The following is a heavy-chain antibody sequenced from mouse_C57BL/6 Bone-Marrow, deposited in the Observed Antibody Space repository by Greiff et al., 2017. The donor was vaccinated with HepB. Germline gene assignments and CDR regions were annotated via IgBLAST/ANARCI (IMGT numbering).Heavy chain of an antibody. Sequence: EVQVVESGGGLVQPKGSLKLSCAASGFSFNTYAMNWVRQAPGKGLEWVARIRSKSNNYATYYADSVKDRFTISRDDSESMLYLQMNNLKTEDTAMYYCVRLDYLFAYWGQGTLVTVSA. J-gene: IGHJ3*01. D-gene: IGHD1-1*01. CDR3: VRLDYLFAY. CDR2: IRSKSNNYAT. V-gene: IGHV10-1*01. CDR1: GFSFNTYA.